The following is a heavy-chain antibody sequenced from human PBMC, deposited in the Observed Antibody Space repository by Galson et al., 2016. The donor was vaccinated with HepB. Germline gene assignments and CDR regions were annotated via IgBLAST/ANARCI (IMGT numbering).Heavy chain of an antibody. D-gene: IGHD6-19*01. CDR1: GYTFTGDY. CDR2: LNPNTGAT. Sequence: SVKVSCKASGYTFTGDYMHWVRQAPGQGLEWMGRLNPNTGATKFAQKFQGRVTMTRDTSASTAYMELSGLRSEDTAVYYCAREAEALAGTPGWFDPWGQGTLVTVSS. CDR3: AREAEALAGTPGWFDP. V-gene: IGHV1-2*06. J-gene: IGHJ5*02.